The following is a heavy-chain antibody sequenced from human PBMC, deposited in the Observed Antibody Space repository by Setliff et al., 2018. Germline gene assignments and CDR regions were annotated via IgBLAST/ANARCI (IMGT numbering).Heavy chain of an antibody. CDR3: ARGGGSSSWYDAFDI. CDR2: INPNGGGT. D-gene: IGHD6-13*01. V-gene: IGHV1-2*02. Sequence: ASVKVSCKASGYTFTGYYMHWVRQAPGQGLEWMGWINPNGGGTNYAQKFQGRVTMTRDTSISTAYMELSRLRSDDTAVYYCARGGGSSSWYDAFDIWGQGTMVTVS. J-gene: IGHJ3*02. CDR1: GYTFTGYY.